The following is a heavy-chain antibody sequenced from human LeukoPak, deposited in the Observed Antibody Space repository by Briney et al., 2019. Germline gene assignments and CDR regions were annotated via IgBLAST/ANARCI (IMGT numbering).Heavy chain of an antibody. Sequence: ASVKVSCKASGYTFTGYYMHWVRQAPGQGLEWMGWINPNSGGTNYAQKFQGRVTMTRDTSISTAYMELSRLRSDDTAVYYCARVVCSGGSCYSTYYYGMDAWGQGTTVTVSS. CDR3: ARVVCSGGSCYSTYYYGMDA. V-gene: IGHV1-2*02. J-gene: IGHJ6*02. CDR1: GYTFTGYY. D-gene: IGHD2-15*01. CDR2: INPNSGGT.